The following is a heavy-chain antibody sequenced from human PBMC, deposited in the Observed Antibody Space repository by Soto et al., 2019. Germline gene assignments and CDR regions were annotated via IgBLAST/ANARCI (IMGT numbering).Heavy chain of an antibody. CDR1: GFTFSSYE. J-gene: IGHJ2*01. CDR3: TRDPSSGRRDWYFGL. V-gene: IGHV3-48*03. D-gene: IGHD3-22*01. Sequence: GGSLRLSCAASGFTFSSYEMNWVRQAPGKGLDWVSYISTSGSTIYYADSVKGRFTISRDNAKNSLYLQMNSLRAEDTAVYYCTRDPSSGRRDWYFGLWGRGTLVTVSS. CDR2: ISTSGSTI.